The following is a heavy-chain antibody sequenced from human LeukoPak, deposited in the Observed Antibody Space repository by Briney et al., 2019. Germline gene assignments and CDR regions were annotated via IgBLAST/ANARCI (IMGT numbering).Heavy chain of an antibody. J-gene: IGHJ6*02. Sequence: GGSLRLSCAASGFTVSSNYMSWVRQAPGKGLEWVSVIYSGGSTYYADSVKCRFTISRDNSKNTLYLQMNSLRAEDTAVYYCARVNHYYYGMDVWGQGTTVTVSS. CDR2: IYSGGST. V-gene: IGHV3-66*01. CDR3: ARVNHYYYGMDV. CDR1: GFTVSSNY.